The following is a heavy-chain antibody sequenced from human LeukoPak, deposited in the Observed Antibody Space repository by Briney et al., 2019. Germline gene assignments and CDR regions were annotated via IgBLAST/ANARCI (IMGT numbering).Heavy chain of an antibody. CDR1: GFTFSSYA. V-gene: IGHV3-23*01. CDR3: AKGLSGSYYFDY. J-gene: IGHJ4*02. D-gene: IGHD1-26*01. CDR2: ISGSGGST. Sequence: GGSLRLSCAASGFTFSSYAMSWVRQAPGKGLEWVSGISGSGGSTYYADSVKGRFTISRDNSKNTLYLQINSLGAEDTALYYCAKGLSGSYYFDYWGQGTPVTVSS.